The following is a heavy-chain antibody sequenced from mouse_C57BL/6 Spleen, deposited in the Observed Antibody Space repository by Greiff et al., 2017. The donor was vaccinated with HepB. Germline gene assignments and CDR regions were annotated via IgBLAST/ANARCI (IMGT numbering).Heavy chain of an antibody. J-gene: IGHJ4*01. CDR1: GYTFTSYW. Sequence: VQLQQPGAELVKPGASVKLSCKASGYTFTSYWMHWVKQRPGRGLWGIGRIVPNSGGNKYNTKFKSKATLTVDKPSSTAYMQLSSLTSEDSAVYYCARSGSITTVVATKAAMDYWGQGTSVTVSS. CDR2: IVPNSGGN. V-gene: IGHV1-72*01. D-gene: IGHD1-1*01. CDR3: ARSGSITTVVATKAAMDY.